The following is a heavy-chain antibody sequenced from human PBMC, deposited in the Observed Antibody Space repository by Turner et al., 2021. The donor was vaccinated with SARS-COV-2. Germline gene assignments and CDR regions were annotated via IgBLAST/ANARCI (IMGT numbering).Heavy chain of an antibody. CDR3: ARVWVRWWYFDL. D-gene: IGHD7-27*01. CDR2: INHSGST. Sequence: QVQLQQLGAGLLKPSETLSFTCAVYGGSFSGYYWSWIRQPPGKGLEWIGEINHSGSTNYNPSLKSRVTISVDTSKNQFSLKLSSVTAADTAVYYCARVWVRWWYFDLWGRGTLVTVSS. CDR1: GGSFSGYY. V-gene: IGHV4-34*01. J-gene: IGHJ2*01.